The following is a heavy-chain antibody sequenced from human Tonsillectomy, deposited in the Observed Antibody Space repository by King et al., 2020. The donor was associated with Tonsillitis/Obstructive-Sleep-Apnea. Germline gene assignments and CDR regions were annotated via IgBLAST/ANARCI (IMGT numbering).Heavy chain of an antibody. Sequence: VQLQESGPGLVKPSETLSLTCTVSGGSISSYYWSWIRQPPGKGLEWIGYIYYSGSTNYNPSLNSRVTISVDTSKNQFSLKLSSVTAADTAVYYCARLRYDILTGYSNDYYYYYMDVWGKGTTVTVSS. D-gene: IGHD3-9*01. CDR3: ARLRYDILTGYSNDYYYYYMDV. J-gene: IGHJ6*03. V-gene: IGHV4-59*01. CDR2: IYYSGST. CDR1: GGSISSYY.